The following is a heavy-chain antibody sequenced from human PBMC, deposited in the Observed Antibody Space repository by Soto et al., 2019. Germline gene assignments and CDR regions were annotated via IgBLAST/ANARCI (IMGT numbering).Heavy chain of an antibody. V-gene: IGHV4-4*07. CDR1: GGSISSYY. CDR3: ARDVLIAAARAFDP. J-gene: IGHJ5*02. D-gene: IGHD6-13*01. Sequence: ETLSLTCTVSGGSISSYYWSWIRQPAGKGLEWIGRIYTSGSTNYNPSLKSRVTMSVDTSKNQFSLKLSSVTAADTAVYYCARDVLIAAARAFDPWGQGTLVTVSS. CDR2: IYTSGST.